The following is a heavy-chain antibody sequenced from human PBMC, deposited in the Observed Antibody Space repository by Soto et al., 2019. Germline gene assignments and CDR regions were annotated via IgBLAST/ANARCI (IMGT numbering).Heavy chain of an antibody. CDR2: IKQDGSEK. V-gene: IGHV3-7*01. J-gene: IGHJ4*02. D-gene: IGHD2-15*01. Sequence: EVQLVESGGGLVQPGGSLRLSCAASGFTFSSYWMSWVRQAPGKGLEWVANIKQDGSEKYYVDSVKGRFTISRDNAKNSLYLQMNSLSAEDTAVYYCAREPPLYWIGGSCYSGRGVDYWGQGTLVTVSS. CDR3: AREPPLYWIGGSCYSGRGVDY. CDR1: GFTFSSYW.